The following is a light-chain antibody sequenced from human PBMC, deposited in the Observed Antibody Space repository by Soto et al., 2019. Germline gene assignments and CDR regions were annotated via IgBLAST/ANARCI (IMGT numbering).Light chain of an antibody. Sequence: EGVLTQSAGTRSLSTGERATLSCRASQSVSSNYLAWYQQKPGQAPRLLIYGASTRASGIPDRFSGSGSGTDFTLTISRLEPEDSAVYHCQQYGSSPTWTFGQGTKVDIK. V-gene: IGKV3-20*01. J-gene: IGKJ1*01. CDR1: QSVSSNY. CDR2: GAS. CDR3: QQYGSSPTWT.